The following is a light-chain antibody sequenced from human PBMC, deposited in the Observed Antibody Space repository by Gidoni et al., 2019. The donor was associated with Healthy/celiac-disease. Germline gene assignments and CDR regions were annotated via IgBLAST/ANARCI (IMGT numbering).Light chain of an antibody. CDR2: DAS. J-gene: IGKJ4*01. V-gene: IGKV1-33*01. CDR1: QDISNY. CDR3: QQYDNLPLT. Sequence: DIQMTRSPSSLSASLGDRVTITCQASQDISNYLTWYQQKPGKAPKLLIYDASNLETGVPSRFSGSGSGTDFTFTISSLQPEDIATYYCQQYDNLPLTFGGGTKVEIK.